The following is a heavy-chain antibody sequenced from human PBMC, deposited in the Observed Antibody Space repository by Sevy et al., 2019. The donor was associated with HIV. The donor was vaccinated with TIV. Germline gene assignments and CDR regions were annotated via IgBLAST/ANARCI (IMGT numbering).Heavy chain of an antibody. J-gene: IGHJ4*02. CDR3: ARQKVRSAYYYDTSGRQGKADFDS. V-gene: IGHV4-39*01. CDR1: GGSIGSNSFY. Sequence: SETLSLTYTVSGGSIGSNSFYWGWIRQPPGKELDWIGTVSYGGSTYYNPCLRSRVTISVDASKKQFSLKLSSVTAADTAVYYCARQKVRSAYYYDTSGRQGKADFDSWGQGTLVTVSS. CDR2: VSYGGST. D-gene: IGHD3-22*01.